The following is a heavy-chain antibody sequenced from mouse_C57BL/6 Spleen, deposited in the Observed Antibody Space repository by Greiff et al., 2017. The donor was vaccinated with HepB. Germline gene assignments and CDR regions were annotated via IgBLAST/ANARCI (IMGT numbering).Heavy chain of an antibody. CDR3: ARDYYGSSRFAY. V-gene: IGHV1-64*01. CDR1: GYTFTSYW. CDR2: IHPNSGST. Sequence: QVQLQQPGAELVKPGASVKLSCKASGYTFTSYWMPWVKQRPGQGLEWIGMIHPNSGSTNYNEKFKSKATLTVDKSSSSAYMQLSSLTSEDSAVYYCARDYYGSSRFAYWGQGTLVTVSA. D-gene: IGHD1-1*01. J-gene: IGHJ3*01.